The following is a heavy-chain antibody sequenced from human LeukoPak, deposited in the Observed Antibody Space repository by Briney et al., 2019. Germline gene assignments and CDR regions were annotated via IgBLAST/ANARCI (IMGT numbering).Heavy chain of an antibody. Sequence: ASVKVSCKASGYTFTSYGISWVRQAPGQGREWMGWISAYNGNTNYTQTLQGRVTMTTDTSTSTANRELRSLRSDDTAVYYCARSSSRFDYWGQGTLVTVSS. J-gene: IGHJ4*02. V-gene: IGHV1-18*01. D-gene: IGHD6-13*01. CDR2: ISAYNGNT. CDR1: GYTFTSYG. CDR3: ARSSSRFDY.